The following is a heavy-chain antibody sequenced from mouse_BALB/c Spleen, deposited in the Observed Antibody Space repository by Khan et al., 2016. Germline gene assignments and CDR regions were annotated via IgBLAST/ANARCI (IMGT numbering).Heavy chain of an antibody. CDR2: IRNKANGYTT. CDR3: ARSYGNYGSAMDC. Sequence: EVELVESGGGLVQPGGSLRLSCATSGFTFTDYYMSWVRQPPGKALEWLGFIRNKANGYTTEYSASVKGRFTISRDNSQSILYLQMNTLRAEDSATYYCARSYGNYGSAMDCWGQGTSVTVSS. J-gene: IGHJ4*01. D-gene: IGHD2-1*01. CDR1: GFTFTDYY. V-gene: IGHV7-3*02.